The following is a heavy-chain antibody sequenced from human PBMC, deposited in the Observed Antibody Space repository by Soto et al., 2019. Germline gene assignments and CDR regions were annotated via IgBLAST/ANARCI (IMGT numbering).Heavy chain of an antibody. Sequence: XXVKVSSQASRRTFSIYTISWVRQDPGEGLEWMGXIIPIXGIAKYAKKFRXXVTITADXXTSTAYMELSSLRYEETAVYYCARDLVTQYFDYWGQGTLVTV. J-gene: IGHJ4*02. V-gene: IGHV1-69*04. D-gene: IGHD2-21*01. CDR3: ARDLVTQYFDY. CDR2: IIPIXGIA. CDR1: RRTFSIYT.